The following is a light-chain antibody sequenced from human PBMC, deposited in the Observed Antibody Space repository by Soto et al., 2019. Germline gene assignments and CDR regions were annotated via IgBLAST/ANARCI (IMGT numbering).Light chain of an antibody. CDR3: QQYGSS. CDR1: QGVSRK. CDR2: GAS. Sequence: DIVMTQSPATLSVAPGERVTFSCRASQGVSRKLAWYQHKPGQAPRLLIYGASSRATGIPGRFSGSGSGTDFTLTISRLEPEDFAVYYCQQYGSSFGGGTKVDIK. J-gene: IGKJ4*01. V-gene: IGKV3-20*01.